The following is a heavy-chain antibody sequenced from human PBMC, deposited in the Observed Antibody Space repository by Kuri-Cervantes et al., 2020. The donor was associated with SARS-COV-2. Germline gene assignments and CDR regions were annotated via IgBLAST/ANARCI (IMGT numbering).Heavy chain of an antibody. CDR2: IRYDGSNK. CDR3: ARAYGDYVFREGLDS. D-gene: IGHD4-17*01. Sequence: GGSLRLSCAASGFTFDDYAMHWVRQAPGKGLEWVAFIRYDGSNKYYADSVKGRFIISRDNAKNSLYLQMNSLRVEDTALYYCARAYGDYVFREGLDSWGQGTLVTVSS. V-gene: IGHV3-30*02. J-gene: IGHJ4*02. CDR1: GFTFDDYA.